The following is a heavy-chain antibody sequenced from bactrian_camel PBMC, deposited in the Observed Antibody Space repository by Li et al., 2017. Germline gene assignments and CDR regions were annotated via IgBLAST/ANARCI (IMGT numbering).Heavy chain of an antibody. CDR1: RYTLFTTYC. V-gene: IGHV3S59*01. D-gene: IGHD4*01. Sequence: DVQLVESGGGSVQAGGSLTLSCTVSRYTLFTTYCMGWFRQAPGKEREEVAAISTDDFTHYADSVKGRFTISRDNASNTLYLQMNSLTPEDTAMYFCAAASFGVPDPPRPTDYGYWGQGTQVTVS. CDR3: AAASFGVPDPPRPTDYGY. J-gene: IGHJ6*01. CDR2: ISTDDFT.